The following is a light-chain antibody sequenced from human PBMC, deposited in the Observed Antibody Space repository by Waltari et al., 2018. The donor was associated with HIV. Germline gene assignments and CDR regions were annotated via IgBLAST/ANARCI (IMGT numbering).Light chain of an antibody. CDR2: AAS. Sequence: AIQMTQSPSSLSASVGDRVTITCRASQGIGNDLGWYQQKSGRAPKVLIYAASSLQSGVPSRFSGSRSGTDFTLTISSLQPEDSATYYCLQDGSFPLTFGPGIKVDV. CDR1: QGIGND. CDR3: LQDGSFPLT. J-gene: IGKJ3*01. V-gene: IGKV1-6*01.